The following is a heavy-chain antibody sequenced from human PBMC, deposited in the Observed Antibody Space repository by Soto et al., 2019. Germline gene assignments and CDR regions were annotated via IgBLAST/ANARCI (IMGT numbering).Heavy chain of an antibody. CDR3: AKDSWLEVGGSNWFDP. J-gene: IGHJ5*02. D-gene: IGHD6-25*01. CDR1: GFTCSTYA. CDR2: ISGSGGST. Sequence: GGSLRLSSAASGFTCSTYAMSWVRQAPGKGLEWVSAISGSGGSTYYADSVKGRFTISRDNSKNTLYLQMNSLRAEDTAVYYCAKDSWLEVGGSNWFDPWGQGTLVPVSP. V-gene: IGHV3-23*01.